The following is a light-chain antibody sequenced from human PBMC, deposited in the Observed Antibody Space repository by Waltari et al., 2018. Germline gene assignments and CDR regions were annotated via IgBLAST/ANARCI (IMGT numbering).Light chain of an antibody. J-gene: IGLJ3*02. CDR2: QVN. CDR3: CSYADSRTWV. CDR1: STDIGYYNL. Sequence: QSVLTQPASVSGSPGQSITISCTGTSTDIGYYNLVSWYQQYPGKAPKGMIYQVNKRPSETSNRFSGSKSGNTASLTISGLQAEDEADYYCCSYADSRTWVFGGGTKLTVL. V-gene: IGLV2-23*02.